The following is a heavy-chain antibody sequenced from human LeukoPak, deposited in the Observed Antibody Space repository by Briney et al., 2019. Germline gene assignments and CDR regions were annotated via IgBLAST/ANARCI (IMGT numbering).Heavy chain of an antibody. D-gene: IGHD3-16*01. CDR1: GFTFSAYS. CDR3: TRVMFGGVTALDY. CDR2: ISSTSEFI. Sequence: SGGSLRLSCAASGFTFSAYSINWVRQAQGKGLEWVSSISSTSEFIHYADSVKGRFTISRDNAKNSLFLQMNSLRAEDTAVYYCTRVMFGGVTALDYWGQGTLVTVSS. J-gene: IGHJ4*02. V-gene: IGHV3-21*04.